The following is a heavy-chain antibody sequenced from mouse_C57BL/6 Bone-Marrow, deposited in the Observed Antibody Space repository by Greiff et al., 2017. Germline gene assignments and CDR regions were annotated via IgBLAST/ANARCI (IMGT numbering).Heavy chain of an antibody. CDR3: ARSRWLLSYYFDY. Sequence: VQGVESGAELVKPGASVKISCKASGYAFSSYWMNWVKQRPGKGLEWIGQIYPGDGDTNYNGKFKGKATLTADKSSSTAYMQLSSLTSEDSAVYFCARSRWLLSYYFDYWGQGTTLTVSS. D-gene: IGHD2-3*01. J-gene: IGHJ2*01. V-gene: IGHV1-80*01. CDR1: GYAFSSYW. CDR2: IYPGDGDT.